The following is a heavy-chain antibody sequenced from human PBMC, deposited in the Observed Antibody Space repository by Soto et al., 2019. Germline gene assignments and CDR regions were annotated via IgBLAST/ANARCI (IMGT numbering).Heavy chain of an antibody. Sequence: PSETLSLTCAVYGGSFSGYYWSWIRQPPGKGLEWIGEINHSGSTNYNPSLKSRVTISVDTSKNQFSLKLSSVTAADTAVYYCARGPMYYYDSSGYYWAYWGQGTLVTVSS. CDR3: ARGPMYYYDSSGYYWAY. CDR2: INHSGST. J-gene: IGHJ4*02. D-gene: IGHD3-22*01. CDR1: GGSFSGYY. V-gene: IGHV4-34*01.